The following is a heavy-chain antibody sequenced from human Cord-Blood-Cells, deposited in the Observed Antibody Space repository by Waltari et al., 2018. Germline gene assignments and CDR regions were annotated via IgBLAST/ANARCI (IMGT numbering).Heavy chain of an antibody. Sequence: QLQLQESGPGLVKPSETLSLTCTVSGGSISSSSYYWGWIRQPPGKGLEWIGSIYYSGSTYYNPSLKSRVTISVDTSKNQFSLKLSSVTAADTAVYYCARRPSNRIAARPDGRYFDLWGRGTLVTVSS. V-gene: IGHV4-39*01. CDR3: ARRPSNRIAARPDGRYFDL. J-gene: IGHJ2*01. D-gene: IGHD6-6*01. CDR1: GGSISSSSYY. CDR2: IYYSGST.